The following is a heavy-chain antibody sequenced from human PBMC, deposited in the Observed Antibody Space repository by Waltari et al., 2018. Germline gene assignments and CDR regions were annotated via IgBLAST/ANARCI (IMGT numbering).Heavy chain of an antibody. CDR2: IRFDGSDE. CDR1: GFNFNTYG. V-gene: IGHV3-30*02. Sequence: QVQLVESGGGVVQPGGSLRLSCTASGFNFNTYGMNWVRQAPGEGLEWVAFIRFDGSDEYYADSLKGRFTISRDNSRNTVYLQMNTLLPEDTAVYYCVGSASCCYFDQWGQGTLVSVSS. CDR3: VGSASCCYFDQ. D-gene: IGHD1-1*01. J-gene: IGHJ4*02.